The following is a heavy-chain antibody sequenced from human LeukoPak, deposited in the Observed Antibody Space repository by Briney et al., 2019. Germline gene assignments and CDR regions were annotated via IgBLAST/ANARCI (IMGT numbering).Heavy chain of an antibody. V-gene: IGHV3-53*01. CDR1: GFTVSSNY. D-gene: IGHD6-13*01. CDR2: IYSGGST. CDR3: ARGRGGGGSSWYYFDY. Sequence: GGSLRLSCAASGFTVSSNYMSWVRQAPGKGLEWVSVIYSGGSTYYADSVKGRFTVSRDNSKNTLYLQMNSLRAEDTAVYYCARGRGGGGSSWYYFDYWGQGTLVTVSS. J-gene: IGHJ4*02.